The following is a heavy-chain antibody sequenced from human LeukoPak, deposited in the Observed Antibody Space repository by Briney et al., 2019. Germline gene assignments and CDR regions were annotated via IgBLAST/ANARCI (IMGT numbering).Heavy chain of an antibody. CDR1: GYTFTSYG. Sequence: ASVKVSCKASGYTFTSYGISWVRQAPGQGLEWMGWISAYNGNTNYAQKFQGRVTMTEDTSTDTAYMELSSLRSEDTAVYYCATEYIERGSANPSGYWGQGTLVTVSS. V-gene: IGHV1-18*01. CDR3: ATEYIERGSANPSGY. D-gene: IGHD1-1*01. CDR2: ISAYNGNT. J-gene: IGHJ4*02.